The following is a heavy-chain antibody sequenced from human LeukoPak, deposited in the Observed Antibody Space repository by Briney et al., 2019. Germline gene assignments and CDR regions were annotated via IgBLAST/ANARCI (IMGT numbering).Heavy chain of an antibody. CDR1: GFTFSSYA. D-gene: IGHD5-18*01. J-gene: IGHJ4*02. CDR2: ISNSGGRT. Sequence: PGGSLRLSCAASGFTFSSYAMSWVRQAPGKGLEWVSSISNSGGRTFYTDSVKGRFTISRDNSKITLYLQMNSLRAEDTAVYYCAKGRIQLSWGQGTLVTVSS. CDR3: AKGRIQLS. V-gene: IGHV3-23*01.